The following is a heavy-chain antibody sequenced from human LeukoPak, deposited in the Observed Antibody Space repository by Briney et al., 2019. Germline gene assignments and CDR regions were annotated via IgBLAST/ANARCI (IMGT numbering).Heavy chain of an antibody. D-gene: IGHD3-3*01. J-gene: IGHJ4*02. CDR2: ISYDGSNK. CDR3: ASYYDFWSGYAPD. V-gene: IGHV3-30-3*01. Sequence: GGYLRLSCAASGFTFSSYAMHWVRQAPGKGLEWVAVISYDGSNKYYADSVKGRFTISRDNSKNTLYLQMSSLRAEDTAVYYCASYYDFWSGYAPDWGQGTLVTVSS. CDR1: GFTFSSYA.